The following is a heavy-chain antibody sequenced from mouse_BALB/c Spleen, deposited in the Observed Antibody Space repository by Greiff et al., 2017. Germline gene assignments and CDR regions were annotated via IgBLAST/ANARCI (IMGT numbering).Heavy chain of an antibody. V-gene: IGHV1-87*01. CDR3: ARWGGYADPWYFDV. CDR1: GYTFTSYW. Sequence: QVQLQQSGAELARPGASVKLSCKASGYTFTSYWMQWVKQRPGQGLEWIGAIYPGDGDTRYTQKFKGKATLTADKSSSTAYMQLSSLASEDSAVYYCARWGGYADPWYFDVWGAGTTVTVSS. D-gene: IGHD2-14*01. J-gene: IGHJ1*01. CDR2: IYPGDGDT.